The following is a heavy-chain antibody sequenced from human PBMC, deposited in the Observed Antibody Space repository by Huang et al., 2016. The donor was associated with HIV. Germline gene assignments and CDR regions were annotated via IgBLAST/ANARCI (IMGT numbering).Heavy chain of an antibody. J-gene: IGHJ4*02. CDR1: GGSISSSCYY. CDR3: VRHRPNYDFWSGYYPYFDD. CDR2: MDYSGST. D-gene: IGHD3-3*01. V-gene: IGHV4-39*01. Sequence: QGQLQESGRGLVKPSETLSLTCTVSGGSISSSCYYWGWIRQSPGKGLEWIGSMDYSGSTYYNPPLKSRVTISADTSNSQFSLKLTSVTAADSALYYCVRHRPNYDFWSGYYPYFDDWGQGTLVTVSS.